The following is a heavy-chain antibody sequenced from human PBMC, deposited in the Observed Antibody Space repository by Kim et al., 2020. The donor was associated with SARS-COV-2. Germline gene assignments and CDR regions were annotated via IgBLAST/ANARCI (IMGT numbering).Heavy chain of an antibody. J-gene: IGHJ4*02. CDR3: ANPRFFAY. CDR2: ISYDGSNK. V-gene: IGHV3-30*18. Sequence: GGSLRLSCAASGFTFSSYGMHWVRQAPGKGLEWVAVISYDGSNKYYADSVKGRFTISRDNSKNTLYLQMNSLRAEDTAVYYCANPRFFAYWGQGTLVTVSS. CDR1: GFTFSSYG.